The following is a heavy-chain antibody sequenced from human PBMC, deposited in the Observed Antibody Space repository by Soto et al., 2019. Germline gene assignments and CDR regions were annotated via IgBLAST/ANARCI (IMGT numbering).Heavy chain of an antibody. CDR2: VYYTGST. V-gene: IGHV4-59*01. CDR1: GGSINNYY. J-gene: IGHJ5*02. D-gene: IGHD3-22*01. CDR3: ARYSPPKKSYDSNPGWFDP. Sequence: LSLTCTVSGGSINNYYWTWIRQPPGKGLEWIGYVYYTGSTSYNPSLKSRVTISLDTSMNQFSLTLNSVTAADTAMYFCARYSPPKKSYDSNPGWFDPWGQGTLVTVSS.